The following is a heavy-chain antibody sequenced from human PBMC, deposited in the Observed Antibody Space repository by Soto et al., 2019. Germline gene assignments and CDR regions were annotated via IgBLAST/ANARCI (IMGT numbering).Heavy chain of an antibody. J-gene: IGHJ3*02. CDR3: ARETYYYDTTGAFDI. Sequence: SETLSLTCAVSGGSISSGGYSWSWIRQPPGKGLEWIGYIYHSGSTYYNPSLTSRVTISVDRSKNQFSLKLSSVTAADTAVYYCARETYYYDTTGAFDIWGQGTMVTVSS. CDR1: GGSISSGGYS. V-gene: IGHV4-30-2*01. CDR2: IYHSGST. D-gene: IGHD3-22*01.